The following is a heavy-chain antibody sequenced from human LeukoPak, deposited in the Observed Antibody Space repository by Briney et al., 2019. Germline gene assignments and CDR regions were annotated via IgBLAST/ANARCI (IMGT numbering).Heavy chain of an antibody. CDR1: GGTFSSYA. CDR2: IIPIFGTA. D-gene: IGHD6-13*01. V-gene: IGHV1-69*01. CDR3: ATVGASAGAPFDY. Sequence: SVKVSCKASGGTFSSYAISWVRQAPGQGLEWMGGIIPIFGTANYAQKFQGRVTITADESTRTAYMELSSLRSEDTAVYYCATVGASAGAPFDYWGQGTLVTVSS. J-gene: IGHJ4*02.